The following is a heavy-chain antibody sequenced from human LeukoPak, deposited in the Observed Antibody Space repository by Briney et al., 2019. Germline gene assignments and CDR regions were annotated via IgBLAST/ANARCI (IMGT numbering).Heavy chain of an antibody. CDR2: IWYDGSNK. Sequence: PGGSLRLSCAASGFTFSSYGMHWVRQAPGKGLEWVAVIWYDGSNKYYGDSVKGRFTIPRDNSKNTLYLQMNSLRAEDTAVYYCARGLVDPGMVTLYYYGMDVWGQGTTVTVSS. V-gene: IGHV3-33*01. J-gene: IGHJ6*02. CDR1: GFTFSSYG. CDR3: ARGLVDPGMVTLYYYGMDV. D-gene: IGHD5-18*01.